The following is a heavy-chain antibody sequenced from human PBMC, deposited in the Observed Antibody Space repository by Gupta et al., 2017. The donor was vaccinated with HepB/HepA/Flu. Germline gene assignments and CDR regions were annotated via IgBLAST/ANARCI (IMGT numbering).Heavy chain of an antibody. J-gene: IGHJ6*03. CDR3: ARGYCSSTSCYGYMDV. CDR1: GFTFSSYG. D-gene: IGHD2-2*01. V-gene: IGHV3-33*01. Sequence: QVQLVESGGGVVQPGRSLRLSCAASGFTFSSYGMHWVRQAPGKGLEWVAVIWYDGSNKYYADSVKGRFTISRDNSKNTLYLQMNSLRAEDTAVYYCARGYCSSTSCYGYMDVWGKGTTVTVSS. CDR2: IWYDGSNK.